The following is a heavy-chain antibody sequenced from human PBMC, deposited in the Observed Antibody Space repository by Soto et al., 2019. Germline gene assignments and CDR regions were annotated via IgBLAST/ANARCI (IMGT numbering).Heavy chain of an antibody. CDR2: IYPGDSAT. CDR3: ARASRAPGQRYCYFGIDV. Sequence: LKLSCQGAGFTITSYWIGCVRQMPGKGLEWMGIIYPGDSATRYSPSFPGQVTISADKSISTAYLQWSSLKASDTAMYYCARASRAPGQRYCYFGIDVWGQGTPHPLS. V-gene: IGHV5-51*01. D-gene: IGHD6-6*01. J-gene: IGHJ6*02. CDR1: GFTITSYW.